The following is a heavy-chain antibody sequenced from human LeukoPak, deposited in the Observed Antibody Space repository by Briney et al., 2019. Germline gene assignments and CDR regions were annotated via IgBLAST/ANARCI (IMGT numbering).Heavy chain of an antibody. Sequence: PGRSLRLSCAASGFTFDDYAMHWVRQAPGKGLEWVSGISWNSGSIGYADSVKGRFTISRDNAKNSLYLQMNSLRAEDTALYYCAKDKDDILTGYRGCDYWGQGTLVTVSS. CDR2: ISWNSGSI. D-gene: IGHD3-9*01. V-gene: IGHV3-9*01. CDR3: AKDKDDILTGYRGCDY. CDR1: GFTFDDYA. J-gene: IGHJ4*02.